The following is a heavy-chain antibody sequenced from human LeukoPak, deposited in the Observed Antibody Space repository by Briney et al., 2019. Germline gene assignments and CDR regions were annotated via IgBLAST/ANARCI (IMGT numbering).Heavy chain of an antibody. V-gene: IGHV3-9*01. D-gene: IGHD5-12*01. CDR1: GFTFDDYA. J-gene: IGHJ4*02. CDR3: AVDIVATIGDY. Sequence: GGSLRLSCAASGFTFDDYAMHWVRQAPGKGLEWVSGISWNSGSIGYADSVKGRFTISRDNAKNSLYLQMNSLRAEDTAVYYCAVDIVATIGDYWGQGTLVTVSS. CDR2: ISWNSGSI.